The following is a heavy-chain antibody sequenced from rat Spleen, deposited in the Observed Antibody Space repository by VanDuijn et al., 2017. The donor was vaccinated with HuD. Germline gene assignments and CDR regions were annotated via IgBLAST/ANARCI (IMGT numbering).Heavy chain of an antibody. CDR1: GFTFSDYY. CDR2: ISYYGSST. Sequence: EVQLVESDGGLVQPGRSLKLSCAASGFTFSDYYMAWVRQAPTKGLEWVATISYYGSSTYYRDSVKGRFTISRDNAKSTLYLQMGSLRSEDTATYYCVNTYYGYWFGYWGQGTLVTVSS. J-gene: IGHJ3*01. V-gene: IGHV5-29*01. D-gene: IGHD1-9*01. CDR3: VNTYYGYWFGY.